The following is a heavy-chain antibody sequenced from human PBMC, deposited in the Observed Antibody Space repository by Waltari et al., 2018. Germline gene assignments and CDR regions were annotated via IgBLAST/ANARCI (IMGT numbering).Heavy chain of an antibody. J-gene: IGHJ6*02. Sequence: EVQLVQSGGGLIPPGGSLRLSCAASGLSVIDNYMSWVRQAPGKGLEWVSVIYRGGSIKYGDSVKGRSTLSRDNSKNTLFLQMNSLRSEDTAVYYCARLSDPNKYYYGMDVWGQGTTVTVSS. D-gene: IGHD3-16*02. CDR2: IYRGGSI. CDR3: ARLSDPNKYYYGMDV. CDR1: GLSVIDNY. V-gene: IGHV3-53*01.